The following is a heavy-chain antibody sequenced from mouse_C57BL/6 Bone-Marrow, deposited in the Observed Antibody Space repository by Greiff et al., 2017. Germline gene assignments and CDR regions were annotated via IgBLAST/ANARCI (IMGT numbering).Heavy chain of an antibody. CDR2: IYPGDGAT. CDR1: GYAFSSYW. D-gene: IGHD2-3*01. CDR3: ARPTLYDGYDY. V-gene: IGHV1-80*01. Sequence: VQLQQSGAELVKPGASVKISCKASGYAFSSYWMNWVEQRPGKGLEWIGQIYPGDGATNYNGKFKGKATLTADKSSSTAYMHLSSLTSEDSAVYFCARPTLYDGYDYWGQGTTLTVSS. J-gene: IGHJ2*01.